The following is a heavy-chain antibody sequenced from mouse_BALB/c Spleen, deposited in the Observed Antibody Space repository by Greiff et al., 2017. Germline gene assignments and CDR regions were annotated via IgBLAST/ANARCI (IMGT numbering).Heavy chain of an antibody. CDR3: AREMELLGYYYAMDY. D-gene: IGHD2-10*02. CDR2: IWAGGST. CDR1: GFSLTSYG. V-gene: IGHV2-9*02. J-gene: IGHJ4*01. Sequence: VQGVESGPGLVAPSQSLSITCTVSGFSLTSYGVHWVRQPPGKGLEWLGVIWAGGSTNYNSALMSRLSISKDNSKSQVFLKMNSLQTDDTAMYYCAREMELLGYYYAMDYWGQGTSVTVSS.